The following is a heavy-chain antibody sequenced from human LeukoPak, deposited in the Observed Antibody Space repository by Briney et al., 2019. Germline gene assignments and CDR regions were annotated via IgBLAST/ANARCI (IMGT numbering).Heavy chain of an antibody. Sequence: PSETLSLTCAVSGGSISSSNWWSWVRQPPGKGLEWIGEIYHSGSTNYNPSLKSRVTISVDKSKNQFSLKLSSVTAADTAVYYCARAHRDYTAMVSDAFDIWGQGTMVTVSS. J-gene: IGHJ3*02. CDR1: GGSISSSNW. CDR3: ARAHRDYTAMVSDAFDI. D-gene: IGHD5-18*01. V-gene: IGHV4-4*02. CDR2: IYHSGST.